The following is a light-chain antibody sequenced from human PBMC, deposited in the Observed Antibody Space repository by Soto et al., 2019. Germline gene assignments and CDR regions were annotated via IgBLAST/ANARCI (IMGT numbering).Light chain of an antibody. CDR1: QTVRTY. Sequence: DIQMTQSPSSLSASVEDRVTITCRASQTVRTYLNWYQQKPGKAPKLLIYAASNLQSGVPSRFSGSGSGTDFTLTITRVEAEDFGTYYCMQALQSLTFGQGTRLEIK. CDR2: AAS. CDR3: MQALQSLT. J-gene: IGKJ5*01. V-gene: IGKV1-39*01.